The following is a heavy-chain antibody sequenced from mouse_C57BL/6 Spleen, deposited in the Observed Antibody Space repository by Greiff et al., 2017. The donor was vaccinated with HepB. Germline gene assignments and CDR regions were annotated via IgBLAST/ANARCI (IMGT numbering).Heavy chain of an antibody. CDR2: INPYNGDT. D-gene: IGHD3-2*02. Sequence: EVQLQQSGPELVKPGDSVKISCKASGYSFTGYFMNWVMQSHGKSLEWIGRINPYNGDTFYNQKFKGKATLTVDKSSSTATMELRSLTSEDSAVYYCAVDSSGYGDYAMDYWGQGTSVTVSS. V-gene: IGHV1-20*01. J-gene: IGHJ4*01. CDR3: AVDSSGYGDYAMDY. CDR1: GYSFTGYF.